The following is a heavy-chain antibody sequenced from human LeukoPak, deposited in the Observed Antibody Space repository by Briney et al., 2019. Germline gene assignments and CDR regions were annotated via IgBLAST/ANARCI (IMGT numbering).Heavy chain of an antibody. CDR2: IWYDGSNK. J-gene: IGHJ6*03. CDR3: ARDRAAAMEYYYMDV. V-gene: IGHV3-33*01. Sequence: GSLRLSCAASGFTFRSYGMHWVRQAPGEGLEWVAVIWYDGSNKNYANSVRGRFTISRDNSENTLYLQMNSLRAEDTAVYYCARDRAAAMEYYYMDVWGKGTTVTVSS. D-gene: IGHD2-2*01. CDR1: GFTFRSYG.